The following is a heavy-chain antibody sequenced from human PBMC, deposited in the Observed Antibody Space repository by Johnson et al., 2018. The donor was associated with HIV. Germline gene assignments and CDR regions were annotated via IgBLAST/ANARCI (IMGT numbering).Heavy chain of an antibody. J-gene: IGHJ3*02. D-gene: IGHD1-26*01. CDR1: GFTFSSYW. CDR2: INSDGSST. V-gene: IGHV3-74*01. Sequence: EVQLVESGGGLVQPGGSLRLSCAASGFTFSSYWMHWVRQAPGKGLVWVSRINSDGSSTSYADSVKGRFTISRENAKNTLYLQMNSLRAEDTAVYYCARDSPWELTAFDIWGQGTMVTVSS. CDR3: ARDSPWELTAFDI.